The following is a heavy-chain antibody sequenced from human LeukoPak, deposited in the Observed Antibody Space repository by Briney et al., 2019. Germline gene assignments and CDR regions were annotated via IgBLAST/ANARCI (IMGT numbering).Heavy chain of an antibody. CDR1: GYSFTSYW. CDR3: ARSGRTSGFNWFDP. J-gene: IGHJ5*02. CDR2: LYPGDSST. V-gene: IGHV5-51*01. Sequence: GESLKISCKGSGYSFTSYWIGWVRQMPGKGLEWMGILYPGDSSTKYSPSFQGQVTISADTSISTAFLQWSRLKASDTAMYYCARSGRTSGFNWFDPWGQGTLVTVSS. D-gene: IGHD5-12*01.